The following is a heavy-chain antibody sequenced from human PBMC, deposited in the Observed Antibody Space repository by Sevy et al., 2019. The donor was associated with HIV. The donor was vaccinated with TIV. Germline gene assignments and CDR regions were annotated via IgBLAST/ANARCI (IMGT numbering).Heavy chain of an antibody. D-gene: IGHD6-25*01. CDR2: IWHDGGNK. Sequence: GGSLRLSCAASGFTFSSYGMHWVRQAPGKGLEWVAVIWHDGGNKYNADSVKGRFTISRDNSKNTLYLQLNSLRAEDTAVYYCAKSMGGFDAFDIWGQGTMVTVSS. CDR1: GFTFSSYG. CDR3: AKSMGGFDAFDI. V-gene: IGHV3-33*06. J-gene: IGHJ3*02.